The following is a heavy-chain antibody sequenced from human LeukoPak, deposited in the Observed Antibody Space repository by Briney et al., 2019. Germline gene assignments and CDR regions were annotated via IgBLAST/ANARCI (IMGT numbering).Heavy chain of an antibody. CDR1: GFTFSSYG. J-gene: IGHJ6*03. D-gene: IGHD1-26*01. CDR2: ISSSGSTI. V-gene: IGHV3-48*04. CDR3: ARDGIVGATTHYYYYMDV. Sequence: PGGSLRLSCAASGFTFSSYGMNWVRQAPGKGLEWVSYISSSGSTIYYADSVKGRFTISRDNAKNSLYLQMNSLRAEDTAVYYCARDGIVGATTHYYYYMDVWGKGTTVTISS.